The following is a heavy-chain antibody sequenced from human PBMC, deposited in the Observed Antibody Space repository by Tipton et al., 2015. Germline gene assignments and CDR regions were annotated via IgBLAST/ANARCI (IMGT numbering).Heavy chain of an antibody. D-gene: IGHD2-21*02. Sequence: LRFSCSVSSDSITKYYWSWLRQPPGKELEWIGYIQYSGSTNYNPSLKSRVTISVDTSKNQFSLTLNSVAAADTAVYYCASPSLPHDRGDYYFQSWGQGSLVTVSS. CDR1: SDSITKYY. CDR3: ASPSLPHDRGDYYFQS. CDR2: IQYSGST. J-gene: IGHJ4*02. V-gene: IGHV4-59*01.